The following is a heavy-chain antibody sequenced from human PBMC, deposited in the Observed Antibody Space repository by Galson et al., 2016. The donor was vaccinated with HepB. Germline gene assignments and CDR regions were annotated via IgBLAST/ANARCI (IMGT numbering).Heavy chain of an antibody. CDR2: IYYRGST. CDR1: GGPIGSYY. V-gene: IGHV4-59*01. J-gene: IGHJ4*02. D-gene: IGHD3-22*01. Sequence: VSGGPIGSYYWSWIRQPPGKGLEWIGYIYYRGSTNYNPSLKSRVTISVDTSKNQFSLKLRSVTAADTAVYYCARGQFYYYYESGGNDQTYYFDYWGQGTLVTVS. CDR3: ARGQFYYYYESGGNDQTYYFDY.